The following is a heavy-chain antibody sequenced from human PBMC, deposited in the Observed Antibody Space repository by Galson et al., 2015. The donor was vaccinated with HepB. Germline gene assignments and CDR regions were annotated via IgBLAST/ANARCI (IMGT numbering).Heavy chain of an antibody. D-gene: IGHD1-26*01. CDR2: ISWNSGSI. Sequence: SLRLSCAASGFTFDDYAMHWVRQAPGKGLEWVSGISWNSGSIGYADSVKGRFTISRDNAKNSLYLQMNSLRAEDTALYYCAKDRVGATVPRYYYGMDVWGQGTTVTVSS. CDR1: GFTFDDYA. V-gene: IGHV3-9*01. CDR3: AKDRVGATVPRYYYGMDV. J-gene: IGHJ6*02.